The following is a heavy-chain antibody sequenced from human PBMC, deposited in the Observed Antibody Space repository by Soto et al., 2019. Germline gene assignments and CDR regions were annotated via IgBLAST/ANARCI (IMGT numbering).Heavy chain of an antibody. CDR2: ISADNGNT. D-gene: IGHD3-16*01. J-gene: IGHJ6*03. Sequence: QVQLVQSGPEVKKPGASVKVSCKASGYTFSSYGISWVRQAPGQGFEWMAWISADNGNTNFAQRFPGRVTMTTDTGASTAYMELRSPRSDATAVYYCARFKQGDNRSPIGNPYYYYMDVWGEGTTVTVSS. V-gene: IGHV1-18*01. CDR3: ARFKQGDNRSPIGNPYYYYMDV. CDR1: GYTFSSYG.